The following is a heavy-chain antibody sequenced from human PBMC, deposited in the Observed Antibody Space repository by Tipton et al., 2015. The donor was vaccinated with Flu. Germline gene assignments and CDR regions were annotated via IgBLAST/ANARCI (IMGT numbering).Heavy chain of an antibody. CDR2: IQYDGRNK. V-gene: IGHV3-30*02. CDR3: AKPPYNIPLPVGGFDT. Sequence: QVQLVQSGGGVVQPGGSLRLSCAASGFIFTTYGIYWVRQAPGKGLEWVAYIQYDGRNKYYADSVRGRFTITRDNSKNTVYLHMNSLRAEDTALYYCAKPPYNIPLPVGGFDTWGQGTMVTVSS. D-gene: IGHD1-1*01. CDR1: GFIFTTYG. J-gene: IGHJ3*02.